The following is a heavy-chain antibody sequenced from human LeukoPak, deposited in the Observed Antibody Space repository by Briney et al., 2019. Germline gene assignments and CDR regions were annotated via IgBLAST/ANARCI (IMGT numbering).Heavy chain of an antibody. CDR2: IYYSGST. Sequence: PSETLSLTCTVSDGSISSSSYYWGWIRQPPGKGLEWIGSIYYSGSTYYNPSLKSRVTISVDTSKNQFSLKLSSVTAADTAVYYCARQVLRYFLETYGMDVWGQGTTVTVSS. D-gene: IGHD3-9*01. V-gene: IGHV4-39*01. J-gene: IGHJ6*02. CDR3: ARQVLRYFLETYGMDV. CDR1: DGSISSSSYY.